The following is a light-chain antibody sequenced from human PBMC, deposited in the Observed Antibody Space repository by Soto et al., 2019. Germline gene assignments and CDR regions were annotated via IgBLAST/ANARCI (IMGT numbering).Light chain of an antibody. CDR2: KVS. CDR3: MQGTHSPRS. J-gene: IGKJ4*01. Sequence: DVVVTQSPDSLPVTLGQPASISCRSSQSLVHSDGNTYLNWFQQRPGQSPRRLIYKVSNRDSGVPYRFGGSGSGTDFTLKISRGEAEDVGVYYCMQGTHSPRSVGGGTKVEIK. V-gene: IGKV2-30*02. CDR1: QSLVHSDGNTY.